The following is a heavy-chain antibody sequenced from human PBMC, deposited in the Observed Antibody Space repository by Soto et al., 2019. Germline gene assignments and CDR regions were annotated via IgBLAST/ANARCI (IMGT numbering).Heavy chain of an antibody. CDR3: ARKVGQWLGGYNWFEP. CDR2: IKYSGST. Sequence: QVQLQQWGAGLLKPSETLSLTCAVYGGSFSGYYWSWIRQPPGKGLEWIGEIKYSGSTNYNPSLKSRVNISVYTSKNRFSLKLSSVTAADTAVYYCARKVGQWLGGYNWFEPWGQGTRVTVSS. CDR1: GGSFSGYY. V-gene: IGHV4-34*01. J-gene: IGHJ5*02. D-gene: IGHD6-19*01.